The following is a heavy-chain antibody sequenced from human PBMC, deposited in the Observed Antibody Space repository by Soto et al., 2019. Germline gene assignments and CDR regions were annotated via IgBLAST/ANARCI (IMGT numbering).Heavy chain of an antibody. Sequence: EVQLVESGGGLVKPGGSLRLSCAASGFTFSSFTMNWVRQAPGKGLEWVASISSSSSYIYYVDSVKGRFTISRDNAKNSLYLQMNSLNAENTAVYYCARPQYVDYGGYYFYGMDVWGQGTTVTVSS. D-gene: IGHD4-17*01. V-gene: IGHV3-21*01. CDR1: GFTFSSFT. J-gene: IGHJ6*02. CDR3: ARPQYVDYGGYYFYGMDV. CDR2: ISSSSSYI.